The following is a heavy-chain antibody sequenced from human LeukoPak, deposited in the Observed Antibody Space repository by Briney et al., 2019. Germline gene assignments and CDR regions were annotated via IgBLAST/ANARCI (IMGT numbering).Heavy chain of an antibody. D-gene: IGHD1-26*01. CDR3: GVGARGRFDY. Sequence: GGSLRLSCAASGFTFSSYSMNWVRQAPGKGLEWVSSISSSSSYIYYADSVKGRFTIPRDNAKNSLYLQMNSLRAEDTAVYYCGVGARGRFDYWGQGTLVTVSS. V-gene: IGHV3-21*01. J-gene: IGHJ4*02. CDR2: ISSSSSYI. CDR1: GFTFSSYS.